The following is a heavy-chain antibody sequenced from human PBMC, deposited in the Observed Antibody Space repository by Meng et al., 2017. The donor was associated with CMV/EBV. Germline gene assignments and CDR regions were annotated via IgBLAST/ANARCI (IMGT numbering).Heavy chain of an antibody. CDR3: ARVMGPNRTPYYFDY. CDR2: IYYSGST. CDR1: GGSISSGDYY. Sequence: VKLQESGPVLCKPSQTLSLTCTVSGGSISSGDYYWSWIRQPPGKGLEWIGYIYYSGSTYYNPSLKSRVTISVDTSKNQFSLKLSSVTAADTAVYYCARVMGPNRTPYYFDYWGQGTLVTVSS. J-gene: IGHJ4*02. D-gene: IGHD1-14*01. V-gene: IGHV4-30-4*08.